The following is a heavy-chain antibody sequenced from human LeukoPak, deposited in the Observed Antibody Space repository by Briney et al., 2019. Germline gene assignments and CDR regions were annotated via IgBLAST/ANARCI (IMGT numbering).Heavy chain of an antibody. Sequence: ASVKVSCKASGYTFTSYYMHWVRQAPGQGLEWMGIINPSGGSTSYAQKFQGRVTMTRDTSTSTVYMELSSLRAEDTAVYYCAKDFRRGGYFDYWGQGTLVTVSS. D-gene: IGHD5-12*01. V-gene: IGHV1-46*01. CDR3: AKDFRRGGYFDY. CDR2: INPSGGST. J-gene: IGHJ4*02. CDR1: GYTFTSYY.